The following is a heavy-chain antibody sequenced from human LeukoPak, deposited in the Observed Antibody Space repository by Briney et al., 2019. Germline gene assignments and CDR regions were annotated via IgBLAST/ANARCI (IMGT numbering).Heavy chain of an antibody. Sequence: GGSLRLSCAASGLTLSTYWMSWVRQAPGKGLEWVANIKRDGSEKNYVDSVKGRFTISRDNVKNSLFLQMNSLRDEDTAIYYCARDGSGSYYAYWGQGTLVTVSS. CDR2: IKRDGSEK. J-gene: IGHJ4*02. V-gene: IGHV3-7*01. CDR1: GLTLSTYW. CDR3: ARDGSGSYYAY. D-gene: IGHD1-26*01.